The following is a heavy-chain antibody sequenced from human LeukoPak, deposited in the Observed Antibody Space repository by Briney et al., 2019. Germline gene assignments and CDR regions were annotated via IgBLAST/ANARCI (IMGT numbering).Heavy chain of an antibody. J-gene: IGHJ4*02. Sequence: ASVKVSCKASGYTFTGYYMHWVRQAPGQGLEWMGWINPNSGGTNYAQKFQGRVTMTRDTSISTAYMELSRLRSDDTAVYYCARHSETCNGAYCFLDYFDSWGQGTLVTVSS. CDR3: ARHSETCNGAYCFLDYFDS. D-gene: IGHD2-21*01. V-gene: IGHV1-2*02. CDR2: INPNSGGT. CDR1: GYTFTGYY.